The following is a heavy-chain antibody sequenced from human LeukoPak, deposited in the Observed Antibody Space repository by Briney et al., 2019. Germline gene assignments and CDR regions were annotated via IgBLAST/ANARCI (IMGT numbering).Heavy chain of an antibody. D-gene: IGHD6-13*01. CDR1: GFTFSSYG. Sequence: GGSLRLSCAASGFTFSSYGIHWVRQAPGKGLEGVAFIRYDGSNKYYADSVKGRFTISRDNSKNTLYLQMNSLRAEDTAVYYCARDLMGIAYRGAFYYWGQGTLVTVSS. J-gene: IGHJ4*02. CDR3: ARDLMGIAYRGAFYY. CDR2: IRYDGSNK. V-gene: IGHV3-30*02.